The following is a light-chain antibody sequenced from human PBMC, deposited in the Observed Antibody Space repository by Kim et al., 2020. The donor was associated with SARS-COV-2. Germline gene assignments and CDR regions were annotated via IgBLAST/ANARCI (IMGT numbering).Light chain of an antibody. V-gene: IGKV3-11*01. CDR3: QQRANWPRT. J-gene: IGKJ5*01. CDR1: VGNQ. Sequence: VGNQLAWFKQTPGQPPRLLIYDTSNRAPGVPARFSGSGSGTDFTLSISSLEAEDFAVYYCQQRANWPRTFGQGTRLDIK. CDR2: DTS.